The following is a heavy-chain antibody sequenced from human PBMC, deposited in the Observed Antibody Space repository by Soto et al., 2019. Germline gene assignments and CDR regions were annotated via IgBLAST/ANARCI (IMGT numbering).Heavy chain of an antibody. CDR1: GFTFSSYA. CDR2: ISGSGGST. CDR3: ASSRSSGYYRGAFDI. D-gene: IGHD3-22*01. J-gene: IGHJ3*02. Sequence: GGSLRLSCAASGFTFSSYAMSWVRQAPGKGLEWVSAISGSGGSTYYADSVKGRFTISRDNSKNTLYLQMNSLRAEDTAVYYCASSRSSGYYRGAFDIWGQGTMVTVSS. V-gene: IGHV3-23*01.